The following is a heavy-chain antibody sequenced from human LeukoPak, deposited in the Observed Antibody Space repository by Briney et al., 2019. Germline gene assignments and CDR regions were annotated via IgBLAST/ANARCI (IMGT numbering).Heavy chain of an antibody. Sequence: GASVKASCKASGYTFTSYYMHWVRQAPGQGLEWMGIINPSGGSTSYAQKFQGRVTMTRDTSTSTVYMELSSLRSEDTAVYYCARARSPITIFGVVIMSLGMDVWGQGTTVTVSS. V-gene: IGHV1-46*01. J-gene: IGHJ6*02. CDR1: GYTFTSYY. D-gene: IGHD3-3*01. CDR3: ARARSPITIFGVVIMSLGMDV. CDR2: INPSGGST.